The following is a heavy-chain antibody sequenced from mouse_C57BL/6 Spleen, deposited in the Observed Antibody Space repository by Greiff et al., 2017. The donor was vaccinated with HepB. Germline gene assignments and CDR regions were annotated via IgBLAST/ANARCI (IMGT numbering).Heavy chain of an antibody. Sequence: EVKLQESGPGMVKPSQSLSLTCTVTGYSITSGYDWHWIRHFPGNKLEWMGYISYSGSTNYNPSLKSRISITHDTSKNHFFLKLNSVTTEDTATYYCARGSLLLSFAYWGQGTLVTVSA. J-gene: IGHJ3*01. CDR3: ARGSLLLSFAY. CDR2: ISYSGST. D-gene: IGHD2-10*01. V-gene: IGHV3-1*01. CDR1: GYSITSGYD.